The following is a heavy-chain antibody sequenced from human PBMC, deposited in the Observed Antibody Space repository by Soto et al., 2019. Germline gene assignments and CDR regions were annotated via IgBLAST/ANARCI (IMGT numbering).Heavy chain of an antibody. Sequence: VQLVQSGAEVKRPGSSVKVSCKAPVGTIRDYNIAWVRQARGQGLEWMGRIIPKLGITNYAHKFQDRVRITADKATSTAYMELTSLRYEDTAVYFCARVEGTRTTNFYHYMDVWGEGTSVTVS. CDR1: VGTIRDYN. J-gene: IGHJ6*03. CDR3: ARVEGTRTTNFYHYMDV. D-gene: IGHD2-8*01. V-gene: IGHV1-69*02. CDR2: IIPKLGIT.